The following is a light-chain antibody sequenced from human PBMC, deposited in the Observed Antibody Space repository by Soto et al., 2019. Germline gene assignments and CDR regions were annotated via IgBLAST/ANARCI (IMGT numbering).Light chain of an antibody. Sequence: DIQVTQSPSSLSASVRDRVTITCRASQNIFTYLNWYQQRPGKAPNLLIYATSNLQSGVPSRFSGSGSGTDFTLTISSLQPEDFATYYCQHSYSSPTFGQGTKVDIK. CDR3: QHSYSSPT. CDR2: ATS. V-gene: IGKV1-39*01. CDR1: QNIFTY. J-gene: IGKJ2*01.